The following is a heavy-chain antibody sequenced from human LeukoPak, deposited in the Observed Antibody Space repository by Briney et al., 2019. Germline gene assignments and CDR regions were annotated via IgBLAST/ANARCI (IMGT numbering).Heavy chain of an antibody. CDR2: IYYSEST. Sequence: SETLSLTCTVSGGSISSYYWSWIRQPPGKGLEWIGYIYYSESTNYNPSLKSRVTMSVDTSKNQFSLKLSSVTAADTAVYCCARDLGDYVWGSYRYTGNWFDPWGQGTLVTVSS. V-gene: IGHV4-59*12. D-gene: IGHD3-16*02. J-gene: IGHJ5*02. CDR1: GGSISSYY. CDR3: ARDLGDYVWGSYRYTGNWFDP.